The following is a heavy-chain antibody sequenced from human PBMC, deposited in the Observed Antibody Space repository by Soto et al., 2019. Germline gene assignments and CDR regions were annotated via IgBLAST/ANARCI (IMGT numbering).Heavy chain of an antibody. CDR3: ARNLAYISGSHFDY. V-gene: IGHV3-48*02. D-gene: IGHD6-19*01. CDR1: GFIFSSHN. J-gene: IGHJ4*02. Sequence: GGSLRLSCAASGFIFSSHNMNWVRQAPGKGLEWVSYISSSSGTIYYADSVKGRFTISRDNAKNSLYLQMNSLRDEDTAVYYCARNLAYISGSHFDYWGQGTLVTVSS. CDR2: ISSSSGTI.